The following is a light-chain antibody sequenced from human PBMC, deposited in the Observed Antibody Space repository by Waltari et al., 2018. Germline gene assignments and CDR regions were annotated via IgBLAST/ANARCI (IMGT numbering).Light chain of an antibody. CDR2: GAS. CDR3: QQYGSSPPT. CDR1: QSVSSSY. V-gene: IGKV3-20*01. Sequence: EIVLTQSPDTLSLSPGETATLSCRASQSVSSSYLAWYQQRPGQAPRLLIDGASSRAIGIPDTFSGSGSGTDFTLTISRLEPEDFAIYYCQQYGSSPPTFGQGTKVEIE. J-gene: IGKJ1*01.